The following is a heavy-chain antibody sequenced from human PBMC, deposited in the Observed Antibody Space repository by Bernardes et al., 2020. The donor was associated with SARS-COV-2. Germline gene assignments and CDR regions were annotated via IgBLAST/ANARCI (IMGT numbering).Heavy chain of an antibody. CDR1: GYTFSAYY. CDR3: ARTFYYDRGGDSVFDQ. CDR2: ISPKSGAT. V-gene: IGHV1-2*02. D-gene: IGHD2-21*01. Sequence: ASVKVSCKASGYTFSAYYIPWLRQAPGQGFEWMGWISPKSGATNYAQKFQGRVTMTRDTAISTEYMQLSRLTSDDTAVYYCARTFYYDRGGDSVFDQWGQGTLVSVSS. J-gene: IGHJ4*02.